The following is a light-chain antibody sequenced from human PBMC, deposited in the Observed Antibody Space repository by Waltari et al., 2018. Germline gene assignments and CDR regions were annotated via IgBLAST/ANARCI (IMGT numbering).Light chain of an antibody. Sequence: DIVMTQSPDSLAVSLGERATINCKSSQSLFHSPNRKDYLAWYQQKPGQPPKPLISWASTRESGVPDRFSCSGSGTDFTLTISTLQSEDFATYYCQQYYSYPLTFGGGTKVGIK. CDR3: QQYYSYPLT. CDR1: QSLFHSPNRKDY. J-gene: IGKJ4*01. CDR2: WAS. V-gene: IGKV4-1*01.